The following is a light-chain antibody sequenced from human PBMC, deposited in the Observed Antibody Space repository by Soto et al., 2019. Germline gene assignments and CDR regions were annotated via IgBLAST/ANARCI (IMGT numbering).Light chain of an antibody. CDR2: GAS. Sequence: EIVLTQSPGTLSLSPGERATLSCRASQSVRSNYLAWYKQKPGQAPRLLIYGASSRATGIPDRFSGTGSGTDFTLTLSRLEPEDFAVYYCQQYGGSPYTFGQGTKLEIK. J-gene: IGKJ2*01. CDR3: QQYGGSPYT. V-gene: IGKV3-20*01. CDR1: QSVRSNY.